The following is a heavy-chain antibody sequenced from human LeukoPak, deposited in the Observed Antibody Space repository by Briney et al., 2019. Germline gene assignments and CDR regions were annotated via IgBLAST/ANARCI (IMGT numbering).Heavy chain of an antibody. D-gene: IGHD3-22*01. CDR3: ARVGSYYYDSSGYYYVSGYYYYYMDV. Sequence: SETLSLTCTVSGDSISDYSWSWIRQPPGRGLEWIGYIYYNGRTNYNPSLKSRVTISVDTSKNQFSLKLSSVTAADTAVYYCARVGSYYYDSSGYYYVSGYYYYYMDVWGKGTTVTISS. V-gene: IGHV4-59*01. J-gene: IGHJ6*03. CDR2: IYYNGRT. CDR1: GDSISDYS.